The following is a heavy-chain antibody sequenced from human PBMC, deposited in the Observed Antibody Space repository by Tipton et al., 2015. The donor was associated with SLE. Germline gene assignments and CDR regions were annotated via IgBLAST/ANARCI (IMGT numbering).Heavy chain of an antibody. Sequence: SLRLSCAASGFTFSSYSMNWVRQAPGKGLEWVSAISGSGGSTYYADSVKGRFTISRDNAKNSLYLQMNSLRAEDTAVYYCARERELTRRCFDYWGQGTLVTVSS. V-gene: IGHV3-21*01. D-gene: IGHD3-10*01. CDR1: GFTFSSYS. CDR3: ARERELTRRCFDY. CDR2: ISGSGGST. J-gene: IGHJ4*02.